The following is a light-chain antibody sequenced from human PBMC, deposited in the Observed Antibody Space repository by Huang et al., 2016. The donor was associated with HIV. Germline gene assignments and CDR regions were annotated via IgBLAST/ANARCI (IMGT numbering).Light chain of an antibody. Sequence: DIQMTQSPSSLSASVGDRVTITCRASQSISSYFNWYQQKPGKAPKLLIYAASSLQSGVPSRCRGSGSGTDFTLTVSNLQPEDFAAYYCQQSYSTPLTFGRGTKVEIK. CDR3: QQSYSTPLT. V-gene: IGKV1-39*01. CDR1: QSISSY. J-gene: IGKJ4*01. CDR2: AAS.